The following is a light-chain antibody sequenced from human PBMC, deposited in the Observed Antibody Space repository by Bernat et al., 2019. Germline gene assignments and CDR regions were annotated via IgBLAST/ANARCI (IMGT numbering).Light chain of an antibody. CDR2: EVN. V-gene: IGLV2-8*01. J-gene: IGLJ1*01. CDR3: SSYAGSNRNV. CDR1: SSALGNYNY. Sequence: QSALTQPPSASRSPGQSVTISCTGTSSALGNYNYVSWYQQHPGKAPKLMIYEVNKRPSGVPVRFSGSKSGNPASLTVSGLQAEDEADYYCSSYAGSNRNVFGTGTKVTVL.